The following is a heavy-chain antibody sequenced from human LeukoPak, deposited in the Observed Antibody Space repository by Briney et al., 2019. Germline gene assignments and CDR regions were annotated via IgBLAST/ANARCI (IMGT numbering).Heavy chain of an antibody. Sequence: GGSLRLSCAASGFTFSGYWMDWVRQAPGKGLEWVATIKQDGSEIYYVDSVKGRFTISRDNAQNSLYLQMNSLRAEDTALYYCARDGDTVLTRGYYYYMDVWGKGTTVTVSS. J-gene: IGHJ6*03. V-gene: IGHV3-7*01. CDR2: IKQDGSEI. D-gene: IGHD4-23*01. CDR3: ARDGDTVLTRGYYYYMDV. CDR1: GFTFSGYW.